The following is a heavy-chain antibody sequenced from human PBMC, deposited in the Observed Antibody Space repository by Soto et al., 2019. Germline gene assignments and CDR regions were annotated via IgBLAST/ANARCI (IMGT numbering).Heavy chain of an antibody. CDR2: ISGSGGST. CDR3: AKDQHPYCYDSSGYLDAFDI. Sequence: GSLRLSCAASGFTFSSYAMSWVRQAPGKGLEWVSAISGSGGSTYYADSVKGRFTISRDNSKNTLYLQMNSLRAEDTAVYYCAKDQHPYCYDSSGYLDAFDIWGQGTMVTVSS. J-gene: IGHJ3*02. CDR1: GFTFSSYA. D-gene: IGHD3-22*01. V-gene: IGHV3-23*01.